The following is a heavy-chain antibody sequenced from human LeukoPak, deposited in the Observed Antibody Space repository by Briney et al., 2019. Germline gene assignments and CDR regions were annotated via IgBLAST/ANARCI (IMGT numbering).Heavy chain of an antibody. CDR2: IIPIFGTA. V-gene: IGHV1-69*06. CDR1: GGTFSSYA. CDR3: ARSQDYGDYYFDY. J-gene: IGHJ4*02. D-gene: IGHD4-17*01. Sequence: SVKVSCKASGGTFSSYAISWVRQAPGQGLEWMGGIIPIFGTANYAQKFQGRVTITADKSTSTAYMELSSLRSEDTAVYYCARSQDYGDYYFDYWGQGTLVTVSS.